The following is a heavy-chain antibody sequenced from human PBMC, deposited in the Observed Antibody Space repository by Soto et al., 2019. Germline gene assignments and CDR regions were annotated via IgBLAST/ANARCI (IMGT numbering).Heavy chain of an antibody. CDR1: GGTFSSYA. D-gene: IGHD3-22*01. CDR2: IIPIFGTA. CDR3: ARENRYYDSSGTSWLDP. J-gene: IGHJ5*02. Sequence: SVKVSCKASGGTFSSYAISWVRQAPGQGLEWMGGIIPIFGTANYAQKFQGRVTITADESTSTAYMELSSLRSEDTAVYYCARENRYYDSSGTSWLDPWGEGTLVTVSS. V-gene: IGHV1-69*13.